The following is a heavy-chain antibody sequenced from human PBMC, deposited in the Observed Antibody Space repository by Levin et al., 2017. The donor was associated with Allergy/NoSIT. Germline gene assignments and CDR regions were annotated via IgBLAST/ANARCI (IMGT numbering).Heavy chain of an antibody. CDR3: ASQPWDSYQAVGADQGHFDD. D-gene: IGHD5-24*01. J-gene: IGHJ4*02. CDR1: GGSISSSSYY. Sequence: SETLSLTCTVSGGSISSSSYYWGWIRQPPGKGLEWIGSIYYSGSTYYNPSLKSRVTISVDTSKNQFSLKLSSVTAADTAVYYCASQPWDSYQAVGADQGHFDDWGQGTLVTVSS. V-gene: IGHV4-39*01. CDR2: IYYSGST.